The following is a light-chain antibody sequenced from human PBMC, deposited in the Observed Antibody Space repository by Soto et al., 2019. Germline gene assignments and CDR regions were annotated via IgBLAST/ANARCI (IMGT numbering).Light chain of an antibody. CDR2: DAS. CDR3: QQYTNTNNPWM. Sequence: DIRVTQSPPTLSASVVDRVTITFRASQTITTWMAWYQQKPGKAPKLLVYDASTLQSGVATRFSGSGSGTEFTLIISGLQPEDSATYYCQQYTNTNNPWMFGQGTKVDIK. V-gene: IGKV1-5*01. J-gene: IGKJ1*01. CDR1: QTITTW.